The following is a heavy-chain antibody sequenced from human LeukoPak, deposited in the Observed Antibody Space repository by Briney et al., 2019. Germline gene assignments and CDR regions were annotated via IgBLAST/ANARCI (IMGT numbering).Heavy chain of an antibody. J-gene: IGHJ4*02. Sequence: ASVKVSCKVSGYTLTELSMHWVRQAPGQGLEWMGWINPNSGGTNYAQKFQGRVTMTRDTSISTAYMELSRLRSDDTAVYYCARDEPEAYDYWGQGTLVTVSS. D-gene: IGHD1-14*01. CDR3: ARDEPEAYDY. CDR2: INPNSGGT. V-gene: IGHV1-2*02. CDR1: GYTLTELS.